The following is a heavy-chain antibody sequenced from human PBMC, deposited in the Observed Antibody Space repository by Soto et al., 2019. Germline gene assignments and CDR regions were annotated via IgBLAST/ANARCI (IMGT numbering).Heavy chain of an antibody. CDR3: ARGPNFDY. Sequence: QVQLQQWGAGLLKPSETLSLTCAVYGGSFSGYFWSWIRQRPGKGLEWIGAINHSGSTNYNPSLKRRVTISVDTSKNQISLKLSSVTAADTAVFYCARGPNFDYWGQGTLVTVSS. CDR1: GGSFSGYF. V-gene: IGHV4-34*01. J-gene: IGHJ4*02. CDR2: INHSGST.